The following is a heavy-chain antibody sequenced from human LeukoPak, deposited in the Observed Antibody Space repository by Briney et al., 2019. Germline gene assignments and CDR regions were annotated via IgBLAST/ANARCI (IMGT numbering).Heavy chain of an antibody. CDR3: AKASAMIVVVSKHFDY. V-gene: IGHV3-23*01. Sequence: GGSLRLSCVASGFTFSSHGMNWVRQAPGKGLEWVSGIIPSGHTTYYADSVRGRFTISRDNSRNTVYLQMNSLRAEDTAVYYCAKASAMIVVVSKHFDYWGQGTLVTVSS. CDR1: GFTFSSHG. D-gene: IGHD3-22*01. CDR2: IIPSGHTT. J-gene: IGHJ4*02.